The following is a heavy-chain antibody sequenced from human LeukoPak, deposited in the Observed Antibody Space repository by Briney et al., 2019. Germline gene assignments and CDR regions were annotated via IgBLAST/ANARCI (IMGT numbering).Heavy chain of an antibody. J-gene: IGHJ6*03. CDR2: IRYDGSNK. Sequence: GGSLRLSCAASGFTFSSYGMHWVRQAPGKGLEWVAFIRYDGSNKYYADSVKGRFTISRDNSKNTLYLQMNSLRAEDTAVYYCAKDSDPIAAAGFNYYYYMDVWGKGTTVTVSS. CDR1: GFTFSSYG. V-gene: IGHV3-30*02. CDR3: AKDSDPIAAAGFNYYYYMDV. D-gene: IGHD6-13*01.